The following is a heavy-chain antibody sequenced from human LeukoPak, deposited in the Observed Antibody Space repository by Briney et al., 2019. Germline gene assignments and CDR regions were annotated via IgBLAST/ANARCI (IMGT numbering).Heavy chain of an antibody. D-gene: IGHD1-1*01. V-gene: IGHV3-23*01. CDR3: AKDTTLVLDAFDI. CDR2: ISGSGGST. J-gene: IGHJ3*02. Sequence: GGSLRLSCAVSGFTLSSYAMSWVRQAPGKGLAWVSGISGSGGSTYYADSVKGRFTISRDNSKNTLYLQVNSLRAEDTAVYYCAKDTTLVLDAFDIWGQGTMVTVSS. CDR1: GFTLSSYA.